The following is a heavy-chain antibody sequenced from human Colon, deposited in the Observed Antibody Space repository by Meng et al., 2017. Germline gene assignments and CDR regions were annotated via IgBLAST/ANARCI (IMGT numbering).Heavy chain of an antibody. CDR2: IYYSGST. J-gene: IGHJ5*02. CDR1: GGSISSRSYY. CDR3: ATPLGYCRGGSCRPHWFDP. V-gene: IGHV4-39*07. Sequence: GSLRLSCTVSGGSISSRSYYWGWIRQPPGKGLEWMGSIYYSGSTYYNMSLKSRVTISVDTSKDQFFLKLNSVTAADTAVYYCATPLGYCRGGSCRPHWFDPWGQGTLVTVSS. D-gene: IGHD2-15*01.